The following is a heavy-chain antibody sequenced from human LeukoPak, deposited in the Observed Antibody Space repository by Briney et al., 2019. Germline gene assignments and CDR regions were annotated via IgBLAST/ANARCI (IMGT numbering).Heavy chain of an antibody. CDR3: ARDYCSSTSCLFDY. J-gene: IGHJ4*02. D-gene: IGHD2-2*01. CDR1: GFTVSSNY. V-gene: IGHV3-53*01. Sequence: GGSLRLSCAASGFTVSSNYMSWVRQAPGKGLEWVLVIYSGGSTYYADSVKGRFTISRDNSKNTLYLQMNSLRAEDTAVYYCARDYCSSTSCLFDYWGQGTLVTVSS. CDR2: IYSGGST.